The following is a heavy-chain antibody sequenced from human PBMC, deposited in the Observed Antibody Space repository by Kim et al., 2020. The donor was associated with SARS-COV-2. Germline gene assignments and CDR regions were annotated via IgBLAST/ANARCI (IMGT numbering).Heavy chain of an antibody. V-gene: IGHV3-48*02. J-gene: IGHJ3*02. D-gene: IGHD3-3*01. Sequence: GGSLRLSCAASGFTFSSYSMNWVRQAPGKGLEWVSYISSSSTIYYADSVKGRFTISRDNAKNSLYLQMNSLRDEDTAVYYCARQQAYYDFWSGYLSAFD. CDR2: ISSSSTI. CDR1: GFTFSSYS. CDR3: ARQQAYYDFWSGYLSAFD.